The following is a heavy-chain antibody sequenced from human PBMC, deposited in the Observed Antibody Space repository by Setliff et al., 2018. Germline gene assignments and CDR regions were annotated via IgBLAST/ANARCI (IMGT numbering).Heavy chain of an antibody. V-gene: IGHV3-23*01. CDR3: AKRGHYSSSDGLSFDF. J-gene: IGHJ4*02. CDR1: GFTFSAYG. D-gene: IGHD6-6*01. CDR2: VYNGNDET. Sequence: GGSLRLSCVASGFTFSAYGMSWVRQAPGKGLEWVSSVYNGNDETKYADSVKGRFTISRDRSKNTVYQQMNRLRAEDTAVYYCAKRGHYSSSDGLSFDFWGQGTQVTVSS.